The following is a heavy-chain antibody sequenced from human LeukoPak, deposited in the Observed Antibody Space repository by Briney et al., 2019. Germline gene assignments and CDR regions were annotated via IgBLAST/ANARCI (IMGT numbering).Heavy chain of an antibody. J-gene: IGHJ4*02. V-gene: IGHV1-2*02. D-gene: IGHD5-12*01. Sequence: ASVKVSCKASGYTFTSYYMHWVRQAPGQGLKWMGWINPADGGTKFAQNFQVRVTMTSDTSISTAYMELSSLRSDDTAVYYCAREKIGSGYDQDLDYWGQGTMVTVSS. CDR1: GYTFTSYY. CDR3: AREKIGSGYDQDLDY. CDR2: INPADGGT.